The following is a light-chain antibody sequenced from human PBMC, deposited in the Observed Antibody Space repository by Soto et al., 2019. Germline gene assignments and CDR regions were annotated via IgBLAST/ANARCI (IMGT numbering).Light chain of an antibody. CDR2: DAS. J-gene: IGKJ1*01. Sequence: IQMTQSPSSLSASVGDRLSITCRASQVITNDLGWYQQKPGKAPKLLIYDASSLESGVPSRFSGSGSGTEFTLTISSLQPDDFATYYCQQYNSYSETFGQGTKVDIK. CDR3: QQYNSYSET. CDR1: QVITND. V-gene: IGKV1-17*01.